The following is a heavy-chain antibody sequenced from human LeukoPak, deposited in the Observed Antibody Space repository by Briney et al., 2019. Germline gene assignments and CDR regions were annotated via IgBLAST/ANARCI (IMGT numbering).Heavy chain of an antibody. V-gene: IGHV1-8*03. D-gene: IGHD3-10*01. CDR1: GYTFTNYD. CDR3: ARGGWFGEFPYYMDV. J-gene: IGHJ6*03. Sequence: ASVKVSCKASGYTFTNYDINWVRQATGQGLEWRGWMNPNSGNTGYGQKFQGRVTITRNTSISTAYMELSSLRSEDTAVYYCARGGWFGEFPYYMDVWGKGTTVTVSS. CDR2: MNPNSGNT.